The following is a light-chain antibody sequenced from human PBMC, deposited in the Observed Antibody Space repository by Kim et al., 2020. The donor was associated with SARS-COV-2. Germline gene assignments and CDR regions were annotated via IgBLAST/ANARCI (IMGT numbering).Light chain of an antibody. CDR3: QKYNSAPWT. J-gene: IGKJ1*01. V-gene: IGKV1-27*01. Sequence: DSIGDRVTSTCRASQDIANSLAWYQQKPGKGPQVLIYAAATLQSGVPSRFSGSGSGTEFTLTIGSLQTEDVATYYCQKYNSAPWTFGPGTKVDIK. CDR1: QDIANS. CDR2: AAA.